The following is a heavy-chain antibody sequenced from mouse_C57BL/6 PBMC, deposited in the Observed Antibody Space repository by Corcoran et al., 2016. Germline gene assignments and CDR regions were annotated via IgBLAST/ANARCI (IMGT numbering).Heavy chain of an antibody. Sequence: QVQLQQSGAELARPGASVKLSCKASGYTFTSYGISWVKQRTGQGLEWIGEIYPRSGNTYYNEKFKGKATLTADKSSSTAYMELRSLTSEDSAVYFCARKLLLLEAYWGQGTLVTVSA. V-gene: IGHV1-81*01. D-gene: IGHD1-1*01. CDR1: GYTFTSYG. CDR2: IYPRSGNT. CDR3: ARKLLLLEAY. J-gene: IGHJ3*01.